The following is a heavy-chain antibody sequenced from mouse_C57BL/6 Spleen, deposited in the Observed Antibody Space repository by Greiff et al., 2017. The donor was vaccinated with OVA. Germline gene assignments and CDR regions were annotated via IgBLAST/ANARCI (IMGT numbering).Heavy chain of an antibody. CDR2: ISDGGSYT. CDR1: GFTFSSYA. J-gene: IGHJ2*01. V-gene: IGHV5-4*01. Sequence: EVKVVESGGGLVKPGGSLKLSCAASGFTFSSYAMSWVRQTPEKRLEWVATISDGGSYTYYPDNVKGRFTISRDNAKNNLYLQMSHLKSEDTAMYYCAREAYSNLYYFDYWGQGTTLTVSS. D-gene: IGHD2-5*01. CDR3: AREAYSNLYYFDY.